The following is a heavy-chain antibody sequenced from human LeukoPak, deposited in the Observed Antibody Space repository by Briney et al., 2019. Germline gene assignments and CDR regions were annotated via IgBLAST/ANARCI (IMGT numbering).Heavy chain of an antibody. CDR3: ARQYESSIYYDLGV. CDR2: LYHPDST. J-gene: IGHJ6*04. Sequence: SETLSLTCAVSGYPINNAYYWVCIRQPPGKGLELIGSLYHPDSTYYNPSLKSRVTMSVDTSRNQFSLKLSFVTASDTAVYYCARQYESSIYYDLGVRGTGTTVSVSS. V-gene: IGHV4-38-2*01. D-gene: IGHD3-22*01. CDR1: GYPINNAYY.